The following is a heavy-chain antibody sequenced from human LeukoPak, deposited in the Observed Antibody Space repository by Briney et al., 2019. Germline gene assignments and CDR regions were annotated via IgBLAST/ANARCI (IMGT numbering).Heavy chain of an antibody. CDR3: ARGPALEYSPFDY. J-gene: IGHJ4*02. CDR1: GGSISSSNW. CDR2: IYHSGRT. Sequence: SETLSLTCAVSGGSISSSNWWSWVRQPPGKGLEWIGEIYHSGRTNYTPSLKSRVTISVDKSKNQLSLKLSSVTAADTAVYYCARGPALEYSPFDYWGQGTLVTVSS. V-gene: IGHV4-4*02. D-gene: IGHD5-18*01.